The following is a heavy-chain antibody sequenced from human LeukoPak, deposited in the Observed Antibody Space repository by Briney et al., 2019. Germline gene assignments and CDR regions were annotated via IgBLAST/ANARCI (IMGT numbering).Heavy chain of an antibody. Sequence: GSLRLSCAASGFTFSSYAMSWVRQAPGKGLEWVSAISGSGGSTYYADSVKGRFTISRDNSKNTLYLQMNSLRAEDTAVYYCAKNRHRFGSIAVAGTFDYWGQGTLVTVSS. V-gene: IGHV3-23*01. J-gene: IGHJ4*02. CDR3: AKNRHRFGSIAVAGTFDY. CDR2: ISGSGGST. CDR1: GFTFSSYA. D-gene: IGHD6-19*01.